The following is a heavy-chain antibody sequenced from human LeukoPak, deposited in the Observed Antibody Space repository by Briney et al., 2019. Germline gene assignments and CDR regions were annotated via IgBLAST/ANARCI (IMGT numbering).Heavy chain of an antibody. CDR1: GFTFSSYG. Sequence: PGGSLRLSCAASGFTFSSYGMSWVRQAPGKGLEWVSAISGSGSSTYYADSVKGRFTISRDNSKNTLSLQMNSLRAEDTAVYYCAKDPSDYGDYVNYFQHWGQGTLVTVSS. J-gene: IGHJ1*01. CDR3: AKDPSDYGDYVNYFQH. CDR2: ISGSGSST. V-gene: IGHV3-23*01. D-gene: IGHD4-17*01.